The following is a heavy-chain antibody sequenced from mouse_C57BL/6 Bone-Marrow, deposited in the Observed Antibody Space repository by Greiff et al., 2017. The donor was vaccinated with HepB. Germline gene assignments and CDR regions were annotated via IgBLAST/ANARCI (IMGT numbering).Heavy chain of an antibody. CDR3: ARHFGGYGFDY. Sequence: EVKVEESGGGLVKPGGSLKLSCAASGFTFSSYTMSWVRQTPEKRLEWVATISGGGGNTYYPDSVKGRFTISRDNAKNTLYLQMSRLRSEDTALYYCARHFGGYGFDYWGQGTTLTVSS. CDR1: GFTFSSYT. V-gene: IGHV5-9*01. J-gene: IGHJ2*01. CDR2: ISGGGGNT. D-gene: IGHD2-2*01.